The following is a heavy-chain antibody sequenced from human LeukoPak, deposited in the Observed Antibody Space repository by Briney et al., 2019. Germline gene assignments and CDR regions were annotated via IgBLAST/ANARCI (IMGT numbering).Heavy chain of an antibody. Sequence: PGGSLRLSCAASGFTFSNYTMNWVRQAPGKGLEWVSYISSSSTTIFYADSVKGRFTISRDNAKNSLYLQMSSLRAEDTAVYYCASFCANCYYGMDVWGQGTTVTVSS. D-gene: IGHD4/OR15-4a*01. CDR1: GFTFSNYT. J-gene: IGHJ6*02. V-gene: IGHV3-48*01. CDR2: ISSSSTTI. CDR3: ASFCANCYYGMDV.